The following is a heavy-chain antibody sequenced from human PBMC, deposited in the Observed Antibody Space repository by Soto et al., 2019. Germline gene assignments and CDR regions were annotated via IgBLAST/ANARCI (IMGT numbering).Heavy chain of an antibody. Sequence: SETLSLTCTVSGGSISSGGYYWSWIRQHPGKGLEWIGYIYYSGRTYYNPSLHSRFSIAVYTTENQFSLKLTSVTAADTSVYYCARGSFSSSSSWFDPWGRGTLVTVSS. CDR1: GGSISSGGYY. CDR2: IYYSGRT. J-gene: IGHJ5*02. D-gene: IGHD6-6*01. CDR3: ARGSFSSSSSWFDP. V-gene: IGHV4-31*03.